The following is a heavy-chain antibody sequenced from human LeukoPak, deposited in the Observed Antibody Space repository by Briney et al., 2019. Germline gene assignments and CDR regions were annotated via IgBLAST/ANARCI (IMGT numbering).Heavy chain of an antibody. CDR1: GGSIRSYY. CDR3: ARQGYTAAYYFLDF. D-gene: IGHD2/OR15-2a*01. V-gene: IGHV4-4*07. CDR2: IYTTGTT. J-gene: IGHJ4*02. Sequence: SETLSLTCDVSGGSIRSYYWGWVRQPAGKGLEWIGRIYTTGTTDFNPSLKSRLTMSVDTSKNQYSLNLTSVTAADTAVYFCARQGYTAAYYFLDFWSPGTLVTVSS.